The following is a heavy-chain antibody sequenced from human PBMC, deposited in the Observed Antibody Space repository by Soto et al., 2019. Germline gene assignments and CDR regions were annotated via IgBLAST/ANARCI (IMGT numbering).Heavy chain of an antibody. CDR2: ISSSSSYI. D-gene: IGHD2-2*02. J-gene: IGHJ5*02. CDR3: ARAPGVVVPAAILGSSWFDP. Sequence: GGSLRVSCAASGFTFSSYSMDWVRQAPGKGLEWVSSISSSSSYIYYADSVKGRFTISRDNAKNSLYLQMNSLRAEDTAVYYCARAPGVVVPAAILGSSWFDPWGQGTLVTVSS. CDR1: GFTFSSYS. V-gene: IGHV3-21*01.